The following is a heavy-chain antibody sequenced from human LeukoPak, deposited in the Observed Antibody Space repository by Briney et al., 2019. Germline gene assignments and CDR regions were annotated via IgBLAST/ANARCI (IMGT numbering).Heavy chain of an antibody. CDR1: GHSIGSVSY. CDR3: ARGRGGSGDRVIFDI. J-gene: IGHJ4*02. CDR2: IYQSGIH. Sequence: SETPSLTCAVSGHSIGSVSYGGWTWLPPGKGLEWIGFIYQSGIHYYNSSFKTRFIISVDTSKKQISLKLSSVAAADTAIYYCARGRGGSGDRVIFDIWGQGTLVTISS. V-gene: IGHV4-38-2*01. D-gene: IGHD1-26*01.